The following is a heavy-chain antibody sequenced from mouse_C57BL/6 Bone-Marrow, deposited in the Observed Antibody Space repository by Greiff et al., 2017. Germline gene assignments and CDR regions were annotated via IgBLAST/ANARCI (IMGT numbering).Heavy chain of an antibody. D-gene: IGHD1-1*01. J-gene: IGHJ3*01. CDR2: IWSGGST. Sequence: QVQLQQSGPGLVQPSQSLSITCTVSGFSLTSYGVHWVRQSPGKGLEWLGVIWSGGSTDYNAAFISKLSISKDNSKSQVFFKMNSLQADDTDIYXCARKESYGSSYGCAYWGQGTLVTVSA. CDR1: GFSLTSYG. V-gene: IGHV2-2*01. CDR3: ARKESYGSSYGCAY.